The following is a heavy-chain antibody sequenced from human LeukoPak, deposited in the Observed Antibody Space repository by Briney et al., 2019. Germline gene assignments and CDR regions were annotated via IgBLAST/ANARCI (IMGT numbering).Heavy chain of an antibody. J-gene: IGHJ4*02. CDR3: ARGLRQWRGGHY. CDR1: GGTFSSYA. V-gene: IGHV1-69*04. Sequence: ASVKVSCKASGGTFSSYAISWVRQAPGQGLEWMGRIIPILGIANYAQKFQGRVTITADKSTSTAYMELSSLRSEDTAVYYCARGLRQWRGGHYWGQGTLVTVSS. D-gene: IGHD6-19*01. CDR2: IIPILGIA.